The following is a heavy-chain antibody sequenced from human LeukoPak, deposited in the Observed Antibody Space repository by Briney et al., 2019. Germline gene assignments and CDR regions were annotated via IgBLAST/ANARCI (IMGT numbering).Heavy chain of an antibody. V-gene: IGHV3-21*01. CDR2: ISSSSSYI. D-gene: IGHD3-16*01. CDR3: ARALGYYYYYYMDV. CDR1: GFTFSSYS. J-gene: IGHJ6*03. Sequence: GGSLRLSCAASGFTFSSYSMNWVRQAPGKGLEWVSSISSSSSYIYYADSVKGRFTISRDNAKNSLYLQMNSLRAEDTAVYYRARALGYYYYYYMDVWGKGTTVTVSS.